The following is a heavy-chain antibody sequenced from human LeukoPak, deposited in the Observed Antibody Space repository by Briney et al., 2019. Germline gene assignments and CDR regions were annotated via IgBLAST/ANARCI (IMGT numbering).Heavy chain of an antibody. CDR1: GFTFSSYA. V-gene: IGHV3-23*01. D-gene: IGHD1-1*01. J-gene: IGHJ4*02. CDR3: AKGDNWNGVEFDY. CDR2: ISGSGGST. Sequence: GGSLRLSCAASGFTFSSYAMSWVRQAPGKGLEWVSAISGSGGSTYYADSVKGRFTISRDNSKNTLYLQMSSLRVEDTAVYYCAKGDNWNGVEFDYWGQGTLVTVSS.